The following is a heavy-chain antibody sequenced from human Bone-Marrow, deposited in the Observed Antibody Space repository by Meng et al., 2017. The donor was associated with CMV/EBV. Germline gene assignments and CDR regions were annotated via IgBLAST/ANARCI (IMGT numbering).Heavy chain of an antibody. J-gene: IGHJ6*02. D-gene: IGHD4-17*01. Sequence: ASVKVSCKASGYTFTDYYMHWVRQAPGQGLEWMGWINPNSGATNYAQEFQGRVTVTRDTSISTAYMELSRLRSDDTAVYYCARRGDYGDLYGMDVWGQGTTVTVSS. V-gene: IGHV1-2*02. CDR1: GYTFTDYY. CDR3: ARRGDYGDLYGMDV. CDR2: INPNSGAT.